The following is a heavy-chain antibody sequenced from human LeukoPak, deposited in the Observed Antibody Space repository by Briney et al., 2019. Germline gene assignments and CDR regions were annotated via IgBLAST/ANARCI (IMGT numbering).Heavy chain of an antibody. J-gene: IGHJ4*02. D-gene: IGHD2-2*02. V-gene: IGHV3-30-3*01. CDR1: GFSFSTYT. CDR3: GRAIYTNYFDN. CDR2: IPNDASNK. Sequence: PGGSLRLSCAASGFSFSTYTMHWVRQAPGKGLEGVAVIPNDASNKYYADSVEGRFTISRDNSKNTLSLQMNSLRPEDTAVYFCGRAIYTNYFDNWGQGTLVTVSS.